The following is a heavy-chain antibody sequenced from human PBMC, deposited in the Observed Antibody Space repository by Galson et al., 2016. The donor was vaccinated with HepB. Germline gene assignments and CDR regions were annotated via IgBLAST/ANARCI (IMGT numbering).Heavy chain of an antibody. CDR2: ITSSYTI. J-gene: IGHJ4*02. V-gene: IGHV3-48*02. Sequence: SLRLSCAASGFTFSSYSMNWVRQTPGKGLEWVSYITSSYTIYYADSVKGRFTISRDNAKNSLYLQMNSLRDEDTAMYYCARVTTPFLNCDSWGQGTLVTVSS. CDR3: ARVTTPFLNCDS. CDR1: GFTFSSYS. D-gene: IGHD4-11*01.